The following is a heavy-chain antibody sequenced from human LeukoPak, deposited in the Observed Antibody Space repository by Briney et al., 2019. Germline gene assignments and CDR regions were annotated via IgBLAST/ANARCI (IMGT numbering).Heavy chain of an antibody. D-gene: IGHD2-15*01. V-gene: IGHV1-69*13. Sequence: ASVKVSCKASGYTFTSCAISWVRQAPGQGLEWMGGIIPIFGTANYAQKFQGRVTITADESTSTAYMELSSLRSEDTAVYYCASAGRTPFDYWGQGTLVTASS. CDR1: GYTFTSCA. CDR3: ASAGRTPFDY. CDR2: IIPIFGTA. J-gene: IGHJ4*02.